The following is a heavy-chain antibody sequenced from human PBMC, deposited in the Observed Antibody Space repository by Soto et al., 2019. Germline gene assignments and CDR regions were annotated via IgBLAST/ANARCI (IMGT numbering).Heavy chain of an antibody. CDR3: AHRLRQTYYDFWSGWSRQHDGGDNWFDP. Sequence: SGPTLVNPTQTLTLTCTFSGFSLSTSGVGVGWIRQPPGKALEWLALIYWDDDKRYSPSLKSRLTITKDTSKNQVVLTMTNMDPVDTATYYCAHRLRQTYYDFWSGWSRQHDGGDNWFDPWGQGTLVTVSS. D-gene: IGHD3-3*01. CDR1: GFSLSTSGVG. CDR2: IYWDDDK. V-gene: IGHV2-5*02. J-gene: IGHJ5*02.